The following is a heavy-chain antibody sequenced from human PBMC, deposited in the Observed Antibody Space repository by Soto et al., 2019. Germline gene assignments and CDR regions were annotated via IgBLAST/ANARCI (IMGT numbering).Heavy chain of an antibody. CDR1: GGSISGYY. CDR2: IYNIGST. V-gene: IGHV4-59*08. CDR3: ARHDGFSSGWIFDY. J-gene: IGHJ4*01. Sequence: SETLSLTCTVSGGSISGYYWSLLRQPPGKGLEWIGYIYNIGSTNYNPSLRSRVTMSIDTSQEQFSLKLSSVTATDTAVYYCARHDGFSSGWIFDYWGHGTLVTVSS. D-gene: IGHD6-19*01.